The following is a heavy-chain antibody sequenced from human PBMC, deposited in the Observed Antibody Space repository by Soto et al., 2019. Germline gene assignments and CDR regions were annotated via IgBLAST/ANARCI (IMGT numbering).Heavy chain of an antibody. CDR3: AKVYVTTVTTIRHYMDV. J-gene: IGHJ6*03. CDR2: ISGSGGST. CDR1: GFTFSSYA. Sequence: PGGSLILSCAASGFTFSSYAMSWVRQAPGKGLEWVSAISGSGGSTYYADSVKGRFTISRDNSKNTLYLQMNSLRAEDTAVYYCAKVYVTTVTTIRHYMDVWGKGTTVTVSS. V-gene: IGHV3-23*01. D-gene: IGHD4-4*01.